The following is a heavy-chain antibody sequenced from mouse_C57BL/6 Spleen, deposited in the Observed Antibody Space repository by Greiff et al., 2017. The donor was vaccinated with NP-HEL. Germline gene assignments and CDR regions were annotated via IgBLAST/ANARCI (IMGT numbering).Heavy chain of an antibody. Sequence: VQLKQSGAELVKPGASVKLSCTASGFNIKDYYMHWVKQRTEQGLEWIGRIDPEDGETKYAPKFQGKATITADTSSNTAYLQLSSLTSEDTAVYYWARRGGIYYDYDGDFDYWGQGTTLTVSS. D-gene: IGHD2-4*01. J-gene: IGHJ2*01. CDR2: IDPEDGET. V-gene: IGHV14-2*01. CDR3: ARRGGIYYDYDGDFDY. CDR1: GFNIKDYY.